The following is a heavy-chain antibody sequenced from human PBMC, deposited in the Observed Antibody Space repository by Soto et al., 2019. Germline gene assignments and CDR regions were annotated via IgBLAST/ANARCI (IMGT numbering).Heavy chain of an antibody. J-gene: IGHJ6*02. CDR3: ARGNNWGYYYYGMDV. CDR1: GGSISSYY. D-gene: IGHD7-27*01. CDR2: IYYSGST. V-gene: IGHV4-59*01. Sequence: PSETLSLTCTVSGGSISSYYWIWIRQPPGKGLEWIGYIYYSGSTNYNPSLKSRVTISVDTSKNQFSLKLSSVTAADTAVYYCARGNNWGYYYYGMDVWGQGTTVTVSS.